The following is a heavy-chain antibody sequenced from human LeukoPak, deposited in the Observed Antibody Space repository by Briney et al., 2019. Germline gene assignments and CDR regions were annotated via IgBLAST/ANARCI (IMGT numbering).Heavy chain of an antibody. V-gene: IGHV4-59*08. Sequence: PSETLSLTCTVSGGSISSYYWSWIRQPPGKGLEWIGYIYYSGSTNYNPSLKSRVTISVDTSKNQFSLKLSSVTAADTAVYYCARHNSARYCSSTSCSRRWFDPWGQGTLVTVSS. J-gene: IGHJ5*02. CDR1: GGSISSYY. D-gene: IGHD2-2*01. CDR3: ARHNSARYCSSTSCSRRWFDP. CDR2: IYYSGST.